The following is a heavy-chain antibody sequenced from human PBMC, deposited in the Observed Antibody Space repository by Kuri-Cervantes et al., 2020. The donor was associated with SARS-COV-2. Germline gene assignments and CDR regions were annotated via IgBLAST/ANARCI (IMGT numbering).Heavy chain of an antibody. CDR3: AREGVGAHKGYYMDV. D-gene: IGHD1-26*01. CDR1: GYTFTSYY. J-gene: IGHJ6*03. V-gene: IGHV1-46*01. Sequence: ASVKVSCKASGYTFTSYYMHWVRQAPGQGLEWMGIINPSGGSTSYAQKFQGRVTMTRDTSTSTAYMELSRLRSDDTAVYYCAREGVGAHKGYYMDVWGKGTTVTVSS. CDR2: INPSGGST.